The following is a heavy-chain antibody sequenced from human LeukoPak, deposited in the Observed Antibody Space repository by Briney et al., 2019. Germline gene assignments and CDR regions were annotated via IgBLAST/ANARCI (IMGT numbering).Heavy chain of an antibody. CDR3: AIYYDSSGYETMNAFDF. Sequence: PGGSLRLSCAASGFTLSSYTMNWVRQAPGKGLEWVSSISSSSRYIYYADSVKGRFTISRDNAKNSLYLQMNSLRAEDTAVYYCAIYYDSSGYETMNAFDFWGQGTMVTVSS. J-gene: IGHJ3*01. D-gene: IGHD3-22*01. V-gene: IGHV3-21*01. CDR1: GFTLSSYT. CDR2: ISSSSRYI.